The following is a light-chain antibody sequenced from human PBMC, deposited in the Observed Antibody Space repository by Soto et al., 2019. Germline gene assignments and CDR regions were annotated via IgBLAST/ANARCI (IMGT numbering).Light chain of an antibody. V-gene: IGKV3-15*01. CDR3: QQYSDSPIT. CDR2: GAS. J-gene: IGKJ3*01. Sequence: EIVMTQSPVILSVSPGERATLSCRASQTVGKNLAWYQQTPGQAPRLLIHGASARPSGVPARFSGSGSGTDFTLTIISLQSDDFAVYYCQQYSDSPITFGPGTTVDLK. CDR1: QTVGKN.